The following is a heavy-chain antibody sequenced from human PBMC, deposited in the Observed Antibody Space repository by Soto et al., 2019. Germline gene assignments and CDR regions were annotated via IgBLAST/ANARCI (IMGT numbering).Heavy chain of an antibody. CDR1: GLTVSHNY. V-gene: IGHV3-53*01. CDR3: LRPRPSGENYGMDV. D-gene: IGHD3-16*01. Sequence: GGSLRLSCVASGLTVSHNYMAWVRQAPEMGLEWVSILYTEGTTYYADSVEGRFTISRDSSKNTLFLQMGSLRAEDTAVYYCLRPRPSGENYGMDVWGQGTTVTVSS. CDR2: LYTEGTT. J-gene: IGHJ6*02.